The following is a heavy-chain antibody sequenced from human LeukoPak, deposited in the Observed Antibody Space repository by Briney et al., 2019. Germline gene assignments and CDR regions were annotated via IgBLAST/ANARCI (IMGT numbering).Heavy chain of an antibody. J-gene: IGHJ5*02. Sequence: GGSLRLSCAASGFTFSSYPIHWVRQAPGKGLEWVAVISYDGSNKYYADSVKGRFTISRDNSKNTLYLQMNSLRAEDTAVYYCARDSGEDWFDPWGQGTLVTVSS. V-gene: IGHV3-30-3*01. CDR1: GFTFSSYP. CDR3: ARDSGEDWFDP. D-gene: IGHD3-10*01. CDR2: ISYDGSNK.